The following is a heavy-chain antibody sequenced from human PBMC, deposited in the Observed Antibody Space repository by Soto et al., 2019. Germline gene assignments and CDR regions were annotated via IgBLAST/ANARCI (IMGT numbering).Heavy chain of an antibody. D-gene: IGHD3-3*01. CDR2: ISGSGGST. Sequence: GGSLRLSCAASGFTFSSYAMSWVRQAPGKGLEWVSAISGSGGSTYYADSVEGRFTISRDNSKNTLYLQMNSLRAEDTAVYYCAKDPQYYDFWSGPGAFDIWGQGTMVTVSS. CDR1: GFTFSSYA. J-gene: IGHJ3*02. V-gene: IGHV3-23*01. CDR3: AKDPQYYDFWSGPGAFDI.